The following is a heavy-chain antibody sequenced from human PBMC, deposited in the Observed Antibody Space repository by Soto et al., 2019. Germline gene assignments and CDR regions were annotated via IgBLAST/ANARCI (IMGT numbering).Heavy chain of an antibody. Sequence: SETLCLPCAVYGGSFSGYYWSWIRQPPGKGLEWIGEINHSGSTNYNPSLKSRVTISVDTPKNQFSLKLSSVHAADTAVYYCARSSTWYYYGSGSYYHPIRGF. D-gene: IGHD3-10*01. CDR3: ARSSTWYYYGSGSYYHPIRGF. CDR1: GGSFSGYY. V-gene: IGHV4-34*01. J-gene: IGHJ5*01. CDR2: INHSGST.